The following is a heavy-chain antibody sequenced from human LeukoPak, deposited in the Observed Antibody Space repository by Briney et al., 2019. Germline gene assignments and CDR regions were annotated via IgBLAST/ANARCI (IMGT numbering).Heavy chain of an antibody. Sequence: SVKVSCKASGGTFSSYAISWVRQAPGQGLEWMGGIIPIFGTANYAQKFQGRVTITADESTSTAYMEPSSLRSEDTAVYYCARSARGYSYAYESNFDYWGQGTLVTVSS. D-gene: IGHD5-18*01. CDR2: IIPIFGTA. CDR3: ARSARGYSYAYESNFDY. V-gene: IGHV1-69*13. J-gene: IGHJ4*02. CDR1: GGTFSSYA.